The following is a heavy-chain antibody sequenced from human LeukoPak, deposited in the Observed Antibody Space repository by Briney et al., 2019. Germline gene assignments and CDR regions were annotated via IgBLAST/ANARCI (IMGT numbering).Heavy chain of an antibody. CDR3: AKAGRDYYDSSGYYQLPYCFDY. D-gene: IGHD3-22*01. J-gene: IGHJ4*02. V-gene: IGHV3-23*01. Sequence: GGSLRLSCAASGFTFSSYAMSWVRQAPGKGLEWVSAISGSGGSTYYADSVKGRFTISRDNSRNTLYLQMNSLRAEDTAVYYCAKAGRDYYDSSGYYQLPYCFDYWGQGTLVTVSS. CDR2: ISGSGGST. CDR1: GFTFSSYA.